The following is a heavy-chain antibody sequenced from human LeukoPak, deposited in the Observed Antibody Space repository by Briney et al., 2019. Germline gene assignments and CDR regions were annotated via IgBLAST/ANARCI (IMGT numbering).Heavy chain of an antibody. Sequence: GGSLRLSCVASGFTFSTYYMSWVRQAPGKGLEWVSGINWNGGSTGYADSVKGRFTISRDNAKNSLYLQMNSLRAEDTALYYCARVTCSGGSCYSGADCWGQGTLVTVSS. D-gene: IGHD2-15*01. CDR3: ARVTCSGGSCYSGADC. V-gene: IGHV3-20*04. CDR1: GFTFSTYY. J-gene: IGHJ4*02. CDR2: INWNGGST.